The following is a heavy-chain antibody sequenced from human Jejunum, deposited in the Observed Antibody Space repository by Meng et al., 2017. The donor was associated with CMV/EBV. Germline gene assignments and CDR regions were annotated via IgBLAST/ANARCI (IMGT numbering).Heavy chain of an antibody. J-gene: IGHJ3*02. V-gene: IGHV4-38-2*02. CDR1: SISSGYY. D-gene: IGHD2-15*01. Sequence: SISSGYYWGWLRQSPGKGLEWIGTMFHGGSTNYNPSLKSRVTILLDPSKNQLSLNLSSVTAADTAVYYCARDLGAIAVRLDVFDMWGPGTMVTVSS. CDR3: ARDLGAIAVRLDVFDM. CDR2: MFHGGST.